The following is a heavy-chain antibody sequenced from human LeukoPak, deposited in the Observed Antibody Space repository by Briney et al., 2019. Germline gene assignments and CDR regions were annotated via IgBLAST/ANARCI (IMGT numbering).Heavy chain of an antibody. J-gene: IGHJ6*03. CDR3: ARHPARYYMDV. V-gene: IGHV4-59*01. D-gene: IGHD6-6*01. CDR1: GGSISSYY. CDR2: IYYSGST. Sequence: SETLSLTRTVSGGSISSYYWSWIRQPPGKGLEWIGYIYYSGSTNYNPSLKSRVTISVDTSKNQFSLKLSSVTAADTAVYYCARHPARYYMDVWGKGTTVTVSS.